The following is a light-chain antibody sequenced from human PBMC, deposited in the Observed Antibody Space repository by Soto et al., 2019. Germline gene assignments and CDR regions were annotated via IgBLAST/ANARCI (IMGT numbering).Light chain of an antibody. CDR3: QQRSNWPRLFT. CDR2: DAS. J-gene: IGKJ3*01. V-gene: IGKV3-11*01. CDR1: QSVSSY. Sequence: EIVLTQSPATLSLSPGERATLSCRASQSVSSYLAWYQQKPGQAPRLLIYDASNSATGIPARFSGSGSGTDFTLTISSLEPEDFAVYYCQQRSNWPRLFTFGPGTKVDIK.